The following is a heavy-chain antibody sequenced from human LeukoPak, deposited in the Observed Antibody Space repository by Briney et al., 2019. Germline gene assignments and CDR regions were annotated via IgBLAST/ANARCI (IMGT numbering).Heavy chain of an antibody. CDR3: ARNGGSHFDY. J-gene: IGHJ4*02. V-gene: IGHV3-21*01. Sequence: GGSLRLSCAASGFTFSSYSMNWVRQAPGKGLEWVSSVSSSSSYIYYADSVKGRFTISRDNAKNSLYLQMNSLRAEDTAVYYCARNGGSHFDYWGQGTLVTVSS. CDR2: VSSSSSYI. CDR1: GFTFSSYS. D-gene: IGHD1-1*01.